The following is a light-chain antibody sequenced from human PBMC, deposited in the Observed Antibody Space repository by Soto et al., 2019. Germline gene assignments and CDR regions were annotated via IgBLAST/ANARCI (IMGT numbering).Light chain of an antibody. CDR1: QSISAW. CDR3: QKYNSAPRT. V-gene: IGKV1-5*03. CDR2: QAS. Sequence: IQITQSQSMLSASVGDRFSITCRASQSISAWVAWYQQKPGKAPKLLIYQASLLGSGVPSRFSGSGSGTEFTLTISSLQPEDVATYYCQKYNSAPRTFGQGTKVDIK. J-gene: IGKJ1*01.